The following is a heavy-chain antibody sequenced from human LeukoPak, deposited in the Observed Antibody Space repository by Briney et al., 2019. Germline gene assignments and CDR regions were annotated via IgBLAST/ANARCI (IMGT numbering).Heavy chain of an antibody. D-gene: IGHD5-12*01. CDR2: INPNSGGT. Sequence: ASVKVSCKASGYTFTGYYMHRVRQAPGQGLEWMGWINPNSGGTNYAQKFQGRVTMTRDTSISTAYLELSRLTSDDTAVYYCARDYSGYADGGIGYWGQGTLVTVSS. J-gene: IGHJ4*02. V-gene: IGHV1-2*02. CDR1: GYTFTGYY. CDR3: ARDYSGYADGGIGY.